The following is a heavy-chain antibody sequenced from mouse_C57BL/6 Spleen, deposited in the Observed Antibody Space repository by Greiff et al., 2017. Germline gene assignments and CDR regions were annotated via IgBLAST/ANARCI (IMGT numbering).Heavy chain of an antibody. V-gene: IGHV1-55*01. Sequence: QVQLQQPGAELVKPGASVTMSCKASGYTFTSYWITWVKQRPGQGLEWIGDIYPGSGSTNYNEKFKSKATLTVDTSSSTAYMQLSSLTSEDSAVYCCARGGYGNYAYYYAMDYWGQGTSVTVSS. CDR3: ARGGYGNYAYYYAMDY. J-gene: IGHJ4*01. CDR2: IYPGSGST. CDR1: GYTFTSYW. D-gene: IGHD2-1*01.